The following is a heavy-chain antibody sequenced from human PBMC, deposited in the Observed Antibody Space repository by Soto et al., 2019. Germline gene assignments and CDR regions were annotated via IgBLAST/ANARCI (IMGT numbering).Heavy chain of an antibody. D-gene: IGHD3-22*01. CDR1: GFTFSSND. CDR3: ATRPLLPGAP. V-gene: IGHV3-53*01. Sequence: EVQLVESGGGLIQPGGSLRLSCAASGFTFSSNDMNWVRQVPGKGLECVSLIYSGGSTYYADSVKGRFAISRDNSKNTLYLRMSSLRAEDTAVYYCATRPLLPGAPWGQGTMVTVSS. J-gene: IGHJ3*01. CDR2: IYSGGST.